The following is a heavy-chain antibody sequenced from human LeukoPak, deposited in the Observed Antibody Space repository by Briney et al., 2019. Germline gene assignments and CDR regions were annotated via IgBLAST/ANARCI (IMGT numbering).Heavy chain of an antibody. CDR3: ARSGYSSRLGI. D-gene: IGHD6-13*01. J-gene: IGHJ3*02. V-gene: IGHV3-74*01. Sequence: GGSLRLSCAASGFTFSSYWMHWVRQAPGKGLVWVSRINSDGSSTSYADSVKGRFTISRDNAKNTLYLQMNSLRAEDTAVYYCARSGYSSRLGIWGQGTMVTVSS. CDR2: INSDGSST. CDR1: GFTFSSYW.